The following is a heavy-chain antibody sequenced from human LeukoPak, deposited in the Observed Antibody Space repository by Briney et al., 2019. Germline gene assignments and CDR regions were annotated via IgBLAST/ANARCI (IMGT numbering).Heavy chain of an antibody. CDR1: GGSFSGYY. CDR2: INHSGST. D-gene: IGHD6-13*01. V-gene: IGHV4-34*01. Sequence: PSETLSLTCAVYGGSFSGYYWSWIRQPPGKGLEWIGEINHSGSTNYNPSLKSRVTISVDTSKNQFSLKLSSVTAADTAVYYCARRAGIAAAGHLPDWGQGTLVTVSS. CDR3: ARRAGIAAAGHLPD. J-gene: IGHJ4*02.